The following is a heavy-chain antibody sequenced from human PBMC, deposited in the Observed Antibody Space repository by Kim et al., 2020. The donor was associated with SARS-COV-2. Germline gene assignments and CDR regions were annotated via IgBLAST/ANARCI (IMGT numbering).Heavy chain of an antibody. V-gene: IGHV4-59*13. CDR3: ASIPLWFGESSSYNWFDP. D-gene: IGHD3-10*01. CDR2: ISYSGST. J-gene: IGHJ5*02. CDR1: GGSISTYY. Sequence: SETLSLTCTVSGGSISTYYWSWIRQSPGKGLEWIGYISYSGSTNYSPSLNNRVTISGDTSKNQFSLRLRSVTAADTAVYYCASIPLWFGESSSYNWFDPWGQGTLVTVSS.